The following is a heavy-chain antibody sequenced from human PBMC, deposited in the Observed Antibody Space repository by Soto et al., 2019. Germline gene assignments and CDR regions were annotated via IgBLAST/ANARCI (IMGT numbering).Heavy chain of an antibody. V-gene: IGHV6-1*01. CDR2: TYYRSKWYN. J-gene: IGHJ3*02. D-gene: IGHD3-3*01. CDR3: ARKGRIFGVVHSPPDAFDI. Sequence: SQTLSLTCAISGDSVSSNSAAWNWIRQSPSRGLEWLGRTYYRSKWYNDYAVSVKSRITINPDTSKNQFSLQLNSVTPEDTAVYYCARKGRIFGVVHSPPDAFDIWGQGTMVTVSS. CDR1: GDSVSSNSAA.